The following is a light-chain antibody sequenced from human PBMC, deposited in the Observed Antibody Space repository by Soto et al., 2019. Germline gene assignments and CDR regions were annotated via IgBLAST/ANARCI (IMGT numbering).Light chain of an antibody. CDR2: GAS. CDR1: QSVSNSY. Sequence: EFVLTQSPCTLSLSPGERATLSCRASQSVSNSYLAWYQQKPGQAPRPLISGASRRATGVPDRFSGSGSGTDFTLTISRLEPEDFAVYYCQQYGSSPWTFGQGTKVDIK. V-gene: IGKV3-20*01. CDR3: QQYGSSPWT. J-gene: IGKJ1*01.